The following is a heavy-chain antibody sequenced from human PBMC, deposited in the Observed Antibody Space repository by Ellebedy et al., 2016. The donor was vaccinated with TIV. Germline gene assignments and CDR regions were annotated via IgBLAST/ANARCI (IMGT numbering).Heavy chain of an antibody. CDR3: ARGPSRNCFDP. CDR2: MYSSGNS. V-gene: IGHV4-59*01. Sequence: MPGGSLRLSCTVSGGSISGYFWSWIRQPPGKALEWIGYMYSSGNSNYNPSLQSRVTISVDTSKNQFFLKLTSLTAADTAVYYCARGPSRNCFDPWGQGTLVTVSS. J-gene: IGHJ5*02. CDR1: GGSISGYF.